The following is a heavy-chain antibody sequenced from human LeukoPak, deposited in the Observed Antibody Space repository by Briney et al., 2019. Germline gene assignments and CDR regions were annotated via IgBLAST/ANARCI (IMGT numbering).Heavy chain of an antibody. Sequence: SETLSLTCTVFGGSISSYYWSWIRQPAGKGLEWIGRIYTSGSTNYNPSLKSRVTMSVDTSKNQFSLKLSSVTAADTAVYYCARDSGFWKGMVRGVIGAFDIWGQGTMVTVSS. CDR2: IYTSGST. CDR1: GGSISSYY. CDR3: ARDSGFWKGMVRGVIGAFDI. J-gene: IGHJ3*02. V-gene: IGHV4-4*07. D-gene: IGHD3-10*01.